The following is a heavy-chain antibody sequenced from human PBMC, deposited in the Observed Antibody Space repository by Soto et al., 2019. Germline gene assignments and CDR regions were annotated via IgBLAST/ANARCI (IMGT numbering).Heavy chain of an antibody. D-gene: IGHD6-19*01. Sequence: QVQLVESGGGVVRPGRSLRLSCAASGFTFSSYGMHWVRQAPGKGLEWVAVISYDGSNKYYADSVKGRFTISRDNSKNTLYLQMNSLRAEDTAVYYCATSIAVAELTFDYWGQGTLVTVSS. CDR3: ATSIAVAELTFDY. V-gene: IGHV3-30*03. J-gene: IGHJ4*02. CDR1: GFTFSSYG. CDR2: ISYDGSNK.